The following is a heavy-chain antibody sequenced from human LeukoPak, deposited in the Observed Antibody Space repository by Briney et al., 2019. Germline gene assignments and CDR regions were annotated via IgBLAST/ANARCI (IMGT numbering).Heavy chain of an antibody. CDR1: EGTFSSYA. Sequence: SVKVSCKASEGTFSSYAISWVRQAPGQGLEWMGGIIPIFGTANYAQKFQGRVTITADESTSTAYMELSSLRSEDTAVYYCARGASSWYSFDYWGQGTLVTVSS. CDR3: ARGASSWYSFDY. V-gene: IGHV1-69*13. J-gene: IGHJ4*02. D-gene: IGHD6-13*01. CDR2: IIPIFGTA.